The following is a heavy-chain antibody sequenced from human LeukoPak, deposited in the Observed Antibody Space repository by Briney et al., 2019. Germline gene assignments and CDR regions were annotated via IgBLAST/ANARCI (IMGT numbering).Heavy chain of an antibody. CDR3: ARDLWVAGNFRYFDY. CDR2: ISTYNGNT. V-gene: IGHV1-18*04. CDR1: GYTFIGYY. D-gene: IGHD6-19*01. J-gene: IGHJ4*02. Sequence: GASVKVPCKASGYTFIGYYMHWVRQAPGQGLEWMGWISTYNGNTNYAQKLQGRVTMTTDTSTSTAYMELRSLRSDDTAVYYCARDLWVAGNFRYFDYWGQGTLVTVSS.